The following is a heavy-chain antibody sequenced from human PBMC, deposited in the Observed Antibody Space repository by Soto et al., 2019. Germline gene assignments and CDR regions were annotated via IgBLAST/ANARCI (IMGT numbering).Heavy chain of an antibody. CDR3: XXXXXXXXXXXDY. V-gene: IGHV2-5*02. CDR1: GFSLSTSGVG. CDR2: IYWDDDK. J-gene: IGHJ4*02. Sequence: QITLKESGPTLVKPTQTLTLTCTFSGFSLSTSGVGVGWIRQPPGKALEWLALIYWDDDKRYSPSLKSRLTXXXXXXXXXXXXXXXXXXXXXXXXXXXXXXXXXXXXXXDYWGQGTLVTVSS.